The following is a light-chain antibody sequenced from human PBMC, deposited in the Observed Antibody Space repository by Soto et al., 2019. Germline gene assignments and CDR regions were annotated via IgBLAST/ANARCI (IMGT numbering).Light chain of an antibody. CDR1: RGISSN. J-gene: IGKJ1*01. CDR3: HHYNNWPPRT. V-gene: IGKV3-15*01. CDR2: DAS. Sequence: IVMTQSPATLSVSPGERATLSCRASRGISSNVSWYQQKPGQAPRLLIYDASTRATGIPARFSGSGSGTEFTLTISSLQSEDFAGYHCHHYNNWPPRTVGQGTKLDTK.